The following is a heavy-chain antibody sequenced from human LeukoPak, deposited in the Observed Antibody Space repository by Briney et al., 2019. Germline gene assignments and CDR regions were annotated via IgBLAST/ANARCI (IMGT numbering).Heavy chain of an antibody. CDR2: ISGYGGNT. D-gene: IGHD1-26*01. CDR1: GYSFANYG. J-gene: IGHJ4*02. Sequence: ASVKLSCKASGYSFANYGISWGRQAPGQGLEWMGRISGYGGNTNYAPNLQGRVTMTTDTSTSTAYMELRSLTSADTGTYYCARVGATYGDPLEYDYWDQGTLDTVSS. V-gene: IGHV1-18*01. CDR3: ARVGATYGDPLEYDY.